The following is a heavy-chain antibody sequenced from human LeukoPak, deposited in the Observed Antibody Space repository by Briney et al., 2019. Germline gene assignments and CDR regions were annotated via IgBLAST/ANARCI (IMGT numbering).Heavy chain of an antibody. D-gene: IGHD1-1*01. Sequence: GGSLRLSCAASGFTFSGYAMSWVRQAPGKGLEWVSAISGSGGSTYYADSVKGRFTISRDNSKNTLYLQMNSLRAEDTAVYYCAKDPLQLERPYYFDYWGQGTLVTVSS. J-gene: IGHJ4*02. CDR3: AKDPLQLERPYYFDY. V-gene: IGHV3-23*01. CDR1: GFTFSGYA. CDR2: ISGSGGST.